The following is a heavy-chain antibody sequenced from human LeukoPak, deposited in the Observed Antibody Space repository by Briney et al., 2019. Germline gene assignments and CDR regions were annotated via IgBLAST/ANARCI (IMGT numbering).Heavy chain of an antibody. D-gene: IGHD6-25*01. Sequence: SETLSLTCTVSGGSISSYYWSWIRQPPGKGLEWIGYIYYSGSTNYNPSLKSRVTISVDTSKNQFSLKLSSATAADTAVYYCARSLSRLGWFDPWGQGTLVTVSS. J-gene: IGHJ5*02. CDR1: GGSISSYY. V-gene: IGHV4-59*01. CDR3: ARSLSRLGWFDP. CDR2: IYYSGST.